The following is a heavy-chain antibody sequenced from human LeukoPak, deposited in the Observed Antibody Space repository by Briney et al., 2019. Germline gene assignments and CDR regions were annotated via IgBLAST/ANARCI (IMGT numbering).Heavy chain of an antibody. D-gene: IGHD6-19*01. J-gene: IGHJ4*02. V-gene: IGHV3-48*02. CDR2: ISGSSSTT. Sequence: GGSLTLSCTASGFTFSAYWVHWVRQAPGKGLEWVAYISGSSSTTYYADSVKGRFTISRDNANNSLYLQMNSLRDEDTAVYYCARDPYSSGWFDFWGQGTLVSVSS. CDR3: ARDPYSSGWFDF. CDR1: GFTFSAYW.